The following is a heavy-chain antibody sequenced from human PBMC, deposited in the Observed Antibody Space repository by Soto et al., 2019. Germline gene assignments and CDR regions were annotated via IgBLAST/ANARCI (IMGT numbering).Heavy chain of an antibody. CDR3: ARIHLNTDSSGYYYASS. CDR2: IYYSGST. V-gene: IGHV4-31*01. Sequence: QVQLQESGPGLVKPSQTLSLTCTVSGGSISSGGYYWSWIRQHPGKGLEWIGSIYYSGSTYYNPSLKSLVTISVDTSKNQFSMTLSSVTAADTTVSYCARIHLNTDSSGYYYASSWGQRTLVTVSP. D-gene: IGHD3-22*01. J-gene: IGHJ5*02. CDR1: GGSISSGGYY.